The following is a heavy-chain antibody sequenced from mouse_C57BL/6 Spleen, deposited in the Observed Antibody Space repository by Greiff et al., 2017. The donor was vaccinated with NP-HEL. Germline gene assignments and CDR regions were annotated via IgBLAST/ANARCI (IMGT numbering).Heavy chain of an antibody. CDR1: GYAFTNYL. CDR3: ARAITTSSLFDY. D-gene: IGHD1-2*01. V-gene: IGHV1-54*01. J-gene: IGHJ2*01. Sequence: VKLQESGAELVRPGTSVKVSCKASGYAFTNYLIEWVKQRPGQGLEWIGVINPGSGGTNYNEKFKGKATLTADKSSSTAYMQLSSLTSEDSAVYFCARAITTSSLFDYWGQGTTLTVSS. CDR2: INPGSGGT.